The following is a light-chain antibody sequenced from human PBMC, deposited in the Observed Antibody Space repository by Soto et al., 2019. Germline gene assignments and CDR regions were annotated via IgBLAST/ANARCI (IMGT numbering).Light chain of an antibody. CDR1: QSVGGN. J-gene: IGKJ4*01. Sequence: TVMTQSTAALSVSPGDRASLSCRASQSVGGNLAWYQLKPGQSPRLLIYDASTRATGIPDRFTGSGSGTEFTLTIASLQSDDIAIYYCQQYDDWPPLTFGGGTKVDLK. V-gene: IGKV3-15*01. CDR2: DAS. CDR3: QQYDDWPPLT.